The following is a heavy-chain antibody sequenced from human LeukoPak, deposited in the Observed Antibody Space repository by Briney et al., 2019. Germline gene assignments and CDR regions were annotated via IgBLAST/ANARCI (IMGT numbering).Heavy chain of an antibody. CDR1: GYTFTSYA. CDR2: INAGNGNT. D-gene: IGHD7-27*01. CDR3: ARGPPNWGMVGY. Sequence: GASVTVSCTASGYTFTSYAMHWVRQAPGQRLEWMGWINAGNGNTKYSQKFQGRVTITRDTSISTAYMELSSLTFEDTAVYYCARGPPNWGMVGYWGQGTLVTVSS. J-gene: IGHJ4*02. V-gene: IGHV1-3*01.